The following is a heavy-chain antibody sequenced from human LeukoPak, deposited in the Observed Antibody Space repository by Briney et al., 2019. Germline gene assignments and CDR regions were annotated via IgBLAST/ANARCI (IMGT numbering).Heavy chain of an antibody. Sequence: GGSLRLSCAASGFIFSKAWMSWVRQAPGKGLEWVAVISYDGSNKYYADSVKGRFTISRDNSKNTLYLQMNSLRAEDTAVYYCAKPPLNWGSWNWFDPWGQGTLVTVSS. D-gene: IGHD7-27*01. CDR3: AKPPLNWGSWNWFDP. CDR1: GFIFSKAW. V-gene: IGHV3-30*18. CDR2: ISYDGSNK. J-gene: IGHJ5*02.